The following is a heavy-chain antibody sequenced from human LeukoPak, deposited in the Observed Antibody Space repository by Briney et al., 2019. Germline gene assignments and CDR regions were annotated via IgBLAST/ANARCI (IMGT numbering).Heavy chain of an antibody. Sequence: SETLSLTCAVSGGSISSGGYSWSWIRQPPGKGLEWIGYIYHSGRTYYNPSLKSRVTISVDRSKNQFSLKLNSVTAADTAVYYCARVGGVGSNWFDPWGQGTLVTVSS. J-gene: IGHJ5*02. CDR2: IYHSGRT. CDR1: GGSISSGGYS. V-gene: IGHV4-30-2*01. CDR3: ARVGGVGSNWFDP. D-gene: IGHD2-15*01.